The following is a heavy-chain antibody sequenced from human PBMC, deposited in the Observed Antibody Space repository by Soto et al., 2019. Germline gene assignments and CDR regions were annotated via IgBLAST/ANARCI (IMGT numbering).Heavy chain of an antibody. D-gene: IGHD6-13*01. Sequence: QVQLQESGPGLVKPSETLSLTCTVSGGPIGSYYWSWIRQSPGKGLEWIGCVYYSDSTNYNPSLKSRVTISLDRSKNQFSLRLSSVTAADTAVYYCARTEASSWSFFYYGMGVWGQGTAVAVSS. CDR1: GGPIGSYY. CDR2: VYYSDST. CDR3: ARTEASSWSFFYYGMGV. J-gene: IGHJ6*02. V-gene: IGHV4-59*01.